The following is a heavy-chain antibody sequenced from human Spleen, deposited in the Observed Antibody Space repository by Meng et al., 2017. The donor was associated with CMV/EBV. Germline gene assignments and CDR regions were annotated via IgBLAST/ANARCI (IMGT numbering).Heavy chain of an antibody. V-gene: IGHV3-7*01. CDR3: ARALLPPSYYYPMDV. J-gene: IGHJ6*02. Sequence: GSLKISCAASGFTFSSYWMSWVRQAPGKGLEWVANIKQDGSEKYYVDSVKGRFTISRDNAKNTLYLQMNSLRAEDTAVYYCARALLPPSYYYPMDVWGQGTTVTVSS. CDR1: GFTFSSYW. CDR2: IKQDGSEK.